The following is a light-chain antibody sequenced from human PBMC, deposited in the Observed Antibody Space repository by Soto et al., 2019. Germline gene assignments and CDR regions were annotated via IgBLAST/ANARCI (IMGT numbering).Light chain of an antibody. CDR3: SSYTSSSTQI. CDR2: DVS. V-gene: IGLV2-14*03. CDR1: SSDVGGYNF. Sequence: QSVLTQPASVSGSPGQSITISCTGTSSDVGGYNFVSWYQCHPGEAPKLMIYDVSNRPSGASTRFSGSKSGNTASLTISGLQAEDEADYYCSSYTSSSTQIFGTGT. J-gene: IGLJ1*01.